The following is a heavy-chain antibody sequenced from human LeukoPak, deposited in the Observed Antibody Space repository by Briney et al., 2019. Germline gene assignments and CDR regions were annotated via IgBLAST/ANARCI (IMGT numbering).Heavy chain of an antibody. CDR2: IYYSGST. J-gene: IGHJ4*02. Sequence: SETLSLTCTVSGGSISSGGYYWSWIRQHPGKGLEWIGYIYYSGSTYYNPSLKSRVTISVDTSKNQFSLKLSSVTAADTAVHYCAREGYYYDSSGYYENIIDYWGQGTLVTVSS. D-gene: IGHD3-22*01. V-gene: IGHV4-31*03. CDR1: GGSISSGGYY. CDR3: AREGYYYDSSGYYENIIDY.